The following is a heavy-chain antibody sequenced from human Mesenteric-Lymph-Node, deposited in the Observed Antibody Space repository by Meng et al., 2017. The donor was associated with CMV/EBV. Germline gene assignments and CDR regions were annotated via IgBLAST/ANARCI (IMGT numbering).Heavy chain of an antibody. CDR1: GYSISSGFY. V-gene: IGHV4-38-2*02. CDR2: IYYNGNT. Sequence: SETLSLTCTVSGYSISSGFYWGWIRQPPGKGLEWIGDIYYNGNTYYNPSLKSRVTISIDTSKNQFSLKLSSVTAADTAVYYCARDAGGYSGYDYFDYWGQGTLVTVSS. CDR3: ARDAGGYSGYDYFDY. D-gene: IGHD5-12*01. J-gene: IGHJ4*02.